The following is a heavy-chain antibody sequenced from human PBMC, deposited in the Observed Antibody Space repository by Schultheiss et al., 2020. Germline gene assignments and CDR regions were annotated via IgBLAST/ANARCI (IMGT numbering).Heavy chain of an antibody. CDR2: IYYSGST. J-gene: IGHJ4*02. V-gene: IGHV4-39*07. Sequence: SETLSLTCTVSGGSISSSSYYWGWIRQPPGKGLEWIGSIYYSGSTYYNPSLKSRVTISVDTSKNQFSLKLSSVTAADTAVYYCARGGVVIDGDAFDIWGQGTLVTVSS. D-gene: IGHD2-21*01. CDR3: ARGGVVIDGDAFDI. CDR1: GGSISSSSYY.